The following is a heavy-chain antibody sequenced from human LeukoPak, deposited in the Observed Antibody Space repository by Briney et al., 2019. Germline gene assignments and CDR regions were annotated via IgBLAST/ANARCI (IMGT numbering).Heavy chain of an antibody. V-gene: IGHV3-21*04. Sequence: GGSLRLSCAASGFTFNTFNMNWVRQAPGKGLEWVSSITSGGDYIYYADSVKGRFTTSRDNAKNSLSLQLNSLRVEDTAVYYCAKASWVSNADAVLWGQGTVVTVSS. CDR1: GFTFNTFN. CDR3: AKASWVSNADAVL. CDR2: ITSGGDYI. D-gene: IGHD1-1*01. J-gene: IGHJ4*02.